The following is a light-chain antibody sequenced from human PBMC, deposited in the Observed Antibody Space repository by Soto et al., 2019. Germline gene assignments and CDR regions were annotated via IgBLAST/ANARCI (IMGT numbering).Light chain of an antibody. V-gene: IGKV1-5*01. CDR1: QSISSW. CDR2: DAS. J-gene: IGKJ1*01. CDR3: QQYNSYSWT. Sequence: DIQMTQSPATLSASVGDRVTITCRASQSISSWLAWYQQKPGKAPKLLIYDASSLESGVPSRFSGSGSGTECTLTISSLQPDDFATYYCQQYNSYSWTFGHGTKVE.